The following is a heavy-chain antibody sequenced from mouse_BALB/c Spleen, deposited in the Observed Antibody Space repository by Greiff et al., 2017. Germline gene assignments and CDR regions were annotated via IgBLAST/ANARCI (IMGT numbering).Heavy chain of an antibody. V-gene: IGHV1S29*02. CDR1: GYTFTDYN. J-gene: IGHJ3*01. Sequence: EVKLVESGPELVKPGASVKISCKASGYTFTDYNMHWVKQSHGKSLEWIGYIYPYNGGTGYNQKFKSKATLTVDNSSSTAYMELRSLTSEDSAVYYCGGGTSWFAYWGQGTLVTVSA. CDR3: GGGTSWFAY. D-gene: IGHD4-1*01. CDR2: IYPYNGGT.